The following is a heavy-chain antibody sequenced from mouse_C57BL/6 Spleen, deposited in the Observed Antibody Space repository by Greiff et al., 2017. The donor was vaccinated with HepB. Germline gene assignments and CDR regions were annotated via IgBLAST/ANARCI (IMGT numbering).Heavy chain of an antibody. Sequence: QVQLQQPGAELVKPGASVKLSCKASGYTFTSYWMHWVKQRPGQGLEWIGMIHPNSGSTNYNEKFKSKATLTVDKSSSTAYMQLSSLTSEDSAVYYCARSTTVVASTRDYWGQGTTLTVSS. D-gene: IGHD1-1*01. V-gene: IGHV1-64*01. CDR1: GYTFTSYW. CDR2: IHPNSGST. J-gene: IGHJ2*01. CDR3: ARSTTVVASTRDY.